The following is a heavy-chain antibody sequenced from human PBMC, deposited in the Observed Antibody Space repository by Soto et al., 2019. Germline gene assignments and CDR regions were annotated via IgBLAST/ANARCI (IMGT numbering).Heavy chain of an antibody. J-gene: IGHJ4*02. D-gene: IGHD6-13*01. CDR3: ARRAAAGRSFDY. CDR1: GFTFSDYY. Sequence: GGSLRLSCAASGFTFSDYYMTWTRQAPGKGLEWVSYISSSGNSIYYADSVRGRFTVPRDNAKNSLFLQMNSLRAEDTAVYYCARRAAAGRSFDYWGLGTLVTVSS. CDR2: ISSSGNSI. V-gene: IGHV3-11*01.